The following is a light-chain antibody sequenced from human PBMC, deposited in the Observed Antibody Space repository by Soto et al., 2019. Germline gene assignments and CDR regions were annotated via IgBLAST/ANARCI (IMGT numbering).Light chain of an antibody. Sequence: DIQMTQSPSTLSASVGDRVTITCRASQSISNWLAWYQQKPGKAPKLLIYKASSLESGVPSRFSGSGSGTEFTLTISSLQPDDFANYYCQHYNNYPFTFGQGTKLEIK. CDR1: QSISNW. CDR2: KAS. V-gene: IGKV1-5*03. J-gene: IGKJ2*01. CDR3: QHYNNYPFT.